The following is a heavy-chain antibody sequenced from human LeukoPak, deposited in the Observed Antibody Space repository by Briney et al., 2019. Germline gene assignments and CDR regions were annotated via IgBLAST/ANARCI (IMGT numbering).Heavy chain of an antibody. V-gene: IGHV1-18*01. Sequence: ASVKVSCKASGYTFTSYGITWVRQAPGQGIEWMGWISAYNGNTNYAQKLQGRVTMTTDTTTSTAYMELRSLRSDDTAVYYCARSIAARQILDYWGQGTLVTVSS. CDR3: ARSIAARQILDY. D-gene: IGHD6-6*01. CDR2: ISAYNGNT. CDR1: GYTFTSYG. J-gene: IGHJ4*02.